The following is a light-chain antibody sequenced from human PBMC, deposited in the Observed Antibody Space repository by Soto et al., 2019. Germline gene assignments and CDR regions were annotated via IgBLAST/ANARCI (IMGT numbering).Light chain of an antibody. Sequence: QSVLTQPASVSGSPGQPITISCTGTSSDVGFSNYVFWFQQHPDKAPKLIISDVSNRPSGVSNRFSGSRSGNTASLTISGLQAEDEADYYCSSFTSSNTDVFGTGTKVTVL. CDR3: SSFTSSNTDV. CDR1: SSDVGFSNY. CDR2: DVS. V-gene: IGLV2-14*03. J-gene: IGLJ1*01.